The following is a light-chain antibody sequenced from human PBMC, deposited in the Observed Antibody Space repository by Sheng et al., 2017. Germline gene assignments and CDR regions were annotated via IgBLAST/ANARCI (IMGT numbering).Light chain of an antibody. CDR3: QQATSFPLT. J-gene: IGKJ4*01. Sequence: DIQMTQSPSSVSASVGDIVTITCRASQGLNGMLAWYQQKPGKAPKLLIYATSALQSGVPSXFSGSGXGTDFTLTISSLQPEDFATYYCQQATSFPLTFGGGTKVEIK. CDR2: ATS. V-gene: IGKV1-12*01. CDR1: QGLNGM.